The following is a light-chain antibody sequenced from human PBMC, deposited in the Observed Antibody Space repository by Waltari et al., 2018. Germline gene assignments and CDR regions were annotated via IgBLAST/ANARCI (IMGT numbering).Light chain of an antibody. CDR2: RNN. CDR1: SSNIGSNY. V-gene: IGLV1-47*01. J-gene: IGLJ3*02. Sequence: QSVLTQPPSASGTPGQKIPISCSGSSSNIGSNYVYWYQHLPGTAPRLLIFRNNQRPSGVPDRFSGSKSGTSASLAISGLRSEDEAEYYCAVWDDSLSGSWVFGGGTKLTVL. CDR3: AVWDDSLSGSWV.